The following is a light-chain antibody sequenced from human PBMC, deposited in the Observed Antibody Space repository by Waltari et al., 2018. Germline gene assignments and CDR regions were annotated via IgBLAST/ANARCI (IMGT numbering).Light chain of an antibody. CDR2: SVS. Sequence: DIQMTQSPSSLSASVGDRITITCRASESIGKYLNWYQQRPGKAPNLLISSVSTLQSGVPSRFSGSGSGTEFTLTISSLQPEDFATYFCQQSYNTPPMYTFGQGTKLELK. V-gene: IGKV1-39*01. CDR1: ESIGKY. CDR3: QQSYNTPPMYT. J-gene: IGKJ2*01.